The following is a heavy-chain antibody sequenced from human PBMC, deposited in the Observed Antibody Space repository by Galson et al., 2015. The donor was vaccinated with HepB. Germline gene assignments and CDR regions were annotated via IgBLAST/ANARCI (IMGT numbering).Heavy chain of an antibody. V-gene: IGHV3-30*02. Sequence: SLRLSCAASGFIFSNYGMHWVRQAPDKGPEWVAFTRLDGNKKYYADSVKGRFTISRDNSGNTLYLQMNSLKVEDTAVYFCAKGDSGNDSGGFWGQGTLVTVSS. CDR1: GFIFSNYG. CDR3: AKGDSGNDSGGF. J-gene: IGHJ4*02. D-gene: IGHD1-1*01. CDR2: TRLDGNKK.